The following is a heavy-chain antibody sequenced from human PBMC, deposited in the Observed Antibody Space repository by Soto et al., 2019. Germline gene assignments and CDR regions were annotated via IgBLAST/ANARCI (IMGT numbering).Heavy chain of an antibody. CDR2: IYYSGNT. Sequence: SETLSLTCTVSGGSIGSSSYYWGWIRQSPGKGLEWIGNIYYSGNTFYNPSLQSRVAISVDTSKNQFYLHPSAVPAADTAIFYCASIAAPGTTHFDFWGQGTLVTVSS. CDR3: ASIAAPGTTHFDF. V-gene: IGHV4-39*01. D-gene: IGHD6-13*01. J-gene: IGHJ4*02. CDR1: GGSIGSSSYY.